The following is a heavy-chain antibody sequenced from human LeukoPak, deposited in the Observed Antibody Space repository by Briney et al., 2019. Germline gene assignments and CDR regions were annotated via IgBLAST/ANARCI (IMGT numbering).Heavy chain of an antibody. Sequence: PSETLSLTCAVSGYSISSGYYWGWIRQPPGKGLEWIGSIYHSGSTYYNPSLKSRVTISVDASKNQFSLKLSSVTAADTAVYYCARLDSISWTKVGWDYWGQGTLVTVSS. CDR2: IYHSGST. V-gene: IGHV4-38-2*01. J-gene: IGHJ4*02. CDR3: ARLDSISWTKVGWDY. D-gene: IGHD6-13*01. CDR1: GYSISSGYY.